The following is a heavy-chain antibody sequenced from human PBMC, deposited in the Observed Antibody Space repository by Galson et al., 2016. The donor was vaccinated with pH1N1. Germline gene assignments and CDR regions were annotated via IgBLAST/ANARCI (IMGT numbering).Heavy chain of an antibody. J-gene: IGHJ4*02. D-gene: IGHD5-18*01. CDR3: ARDVRISLWLPDF. CDR1: GYTFTNYG. V-gene: IGHV1-18*01. Sequence: SVKVSCKASGYTFTNYGITWVRQAPGQGLEWMAWMSAYNGNTNYAQKFQGRVTMATDTSTNTAYMELRSLTSDDPAVYYCARDVRISLWLPDFWGQGTLVTVSS. CDR2: MSAYNGNT.